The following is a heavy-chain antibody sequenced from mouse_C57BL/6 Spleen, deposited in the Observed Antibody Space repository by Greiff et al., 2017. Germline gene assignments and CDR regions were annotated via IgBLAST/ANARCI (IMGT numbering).Heavy chain of an antibody. V-gene: IGHV1-69*02. CDR3: ARGYYSNFCFDY. CDR2: IDPSDSYT. Sequence: QVQLQQPGAELVKPGASVKMSCKASGYTFTSYWITWVKQRPGQGLEWIGVIDPSDSYTNYNQKFKGKATLTVDTSSSTAYMQLSSLTSEDSAVYYCARGYYSNFCFDYWGQGTTLTVSS. J-gene: IGHJ2*01. CDR1: GYTFTSYW. D-gene: IGHD2-5*01.